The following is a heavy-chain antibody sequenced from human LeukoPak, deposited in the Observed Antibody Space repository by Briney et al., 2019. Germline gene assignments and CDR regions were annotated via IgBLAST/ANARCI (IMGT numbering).Heavy chain of an antibody. CDR1: GGSISSDY. Sequence: PSETLSLTCTVSGGSISSDYLSWIRQPPGKELEWIGYINYSGNTNYNPSLKSRVTISVDTSKNQFSLKLSSVTAADTAVYYCARHRPGERRFDPWGQGTLVTVSS. D-gene: IGHD3-16*01. CDR2: INYSGNT. V-gene: IGHV4-59*08. CDR3: ARHRPGERRFDP. J-gene: IGHJ5*02.